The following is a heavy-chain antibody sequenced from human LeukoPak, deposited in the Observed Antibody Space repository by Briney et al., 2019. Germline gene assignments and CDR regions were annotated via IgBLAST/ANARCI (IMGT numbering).Heavy chain of an antibody. J-gene: IGHJ5*02. CDR1: GFTVSSNY. CDR3: AREYYDSGWNNWFDP. CDR2: IYSGGST. V-gene: IGHV3-53*01. D-gene: IGHD6-19*01. Sequence: GGSLRLSCAASGFTVSSNYMSWVRQAPGKGLEWVSVIYSGGSTYYADSVEGRFTISRDNSKNTLYLQMNSLRAEDTAVYYCAREYYDSGWNNWFDPWGQGTLVTVSS.